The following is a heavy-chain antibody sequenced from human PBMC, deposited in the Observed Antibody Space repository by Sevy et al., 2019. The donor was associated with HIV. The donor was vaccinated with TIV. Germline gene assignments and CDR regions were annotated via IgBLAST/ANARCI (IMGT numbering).Heavy chain of an antibody. D-gene: IGHD6-19*01. J-gene: IGHJ1*01. V-gene: IGHV3-23*01. CDR1: GFTFSTYA. Sequence: GGSLRLSCAASGFTFSTYAMTWVRQAPGKGLEWVSVISFSGGSTYYADSVKGRFTISRVNSKNTLYLQMNSLRAEDTAVYYCAKDGSSGWSQHWGQGTLVTVSS. CDR3: AKDGSSGWSQH. CDR2: ISFSGGST.